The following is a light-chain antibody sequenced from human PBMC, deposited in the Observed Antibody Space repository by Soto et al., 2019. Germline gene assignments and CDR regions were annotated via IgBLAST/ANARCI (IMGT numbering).Light chain of an antibody. CDR1: SNDIGAYDY. V-gene: IGLV2-14*03. CDR2: DVT. J-gene: IGLJ2*01. CDR3: SSYTASSTLVI. Sequence: QSALTQPASVSGSPGQSITISCTGTSNDIGAYDYVSWYQQHPGKAPKLIIYDVTNRPSGVSNRFSGSKSGNTASLTISGLQAKDEGDYYCSSYTASSTLVIFGGGTKVTVL.